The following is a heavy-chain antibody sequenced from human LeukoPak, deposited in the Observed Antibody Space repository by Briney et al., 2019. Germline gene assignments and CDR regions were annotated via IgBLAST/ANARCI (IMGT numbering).Heavy chain of an antibody. D-gene: IGHD3-10*01. J-gene: IGHJ4*02. Sequence: GGSLRLSCAASGFTFSSYGMHWVRQAPGKGLEWVAVISYDGSDKYYADFVKGRFTISRDNSKNTLYLQMNSLRAEDTAVYYCAKDREYYYGSGSDYWGQGTLVTVSS. CDR2: ISYDGSDK. CDR3: AKDREYYYGSGSDY. CDR1: GFTFSSYG. V-gene: IGHV3-30*18.